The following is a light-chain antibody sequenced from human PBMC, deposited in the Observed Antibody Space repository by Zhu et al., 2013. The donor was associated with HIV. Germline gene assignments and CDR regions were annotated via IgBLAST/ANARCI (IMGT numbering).Light chain of an antibody. J-gene: IGKJ4*01. CDR2: DAS. V-gene: IGKV3-20*01. CDR3: QQYGSSPLT. CDR1: QSVSSY. Sequence: DIVLTQSPATLSLSPGERATLSCRASQSVSSYLAWYQQKPGQAPRLLIYDASNRATGIPDRFSGSGSGTDFTLTISRLEPEDFAVYYCQQYGSSPLTFGGGTKVEI.